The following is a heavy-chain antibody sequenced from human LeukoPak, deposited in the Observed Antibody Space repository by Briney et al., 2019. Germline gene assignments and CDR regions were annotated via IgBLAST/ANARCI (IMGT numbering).Heavy chain of an antibody. V-gene: IGHV3-7*01. CDR3: ARVAAAGYDY. J-gene: IGHJ4*02. D-gene: IGHD6-13*01. CDR2: IKQDGSEK. CDR1: GLTFSSYW. Sequence: EGSLRLSCAASGLTFSSYWMSWVRQAPGKGLEWVANIKQDGSEKYYVDSVKGRFTISRDNAKNSLYLQMNSLRAEDTAVYYCARVAAAGYDYWGQGTLVTVSS.